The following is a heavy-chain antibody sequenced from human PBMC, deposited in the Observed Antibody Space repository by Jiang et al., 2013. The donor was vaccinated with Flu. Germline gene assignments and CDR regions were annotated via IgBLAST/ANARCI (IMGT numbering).Heavy chain of an antibody. Sequence: EYGSGLVKPSETLSLTCTVSGGSISSYYWSWIRQPPGKGLEWIGYIYYSGSTNYNPSLKSRVTISVDTSKKQFSLRLSSVTAADTAVYFCARQDYGSGTYYNFDYWGQGTLVTVSS. V-gene: IGHV4-59*08. J-gene: IGHJ4*02. CDR2: IYYSGST. CDR1: GGSISSYY. CDR3: ARQDYGSGTYYNFDY. D-gene: IGHD3-10*01.